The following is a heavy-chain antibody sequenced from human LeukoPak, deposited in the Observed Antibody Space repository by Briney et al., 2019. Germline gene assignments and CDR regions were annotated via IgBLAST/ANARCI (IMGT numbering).Heavy chain of an antibody. CDR2: INPNSGGT. V-gene: IGHV1-2*02. Sequence: GASVKVSCKASGYTFTCYYMHWVRQAPGQGLEWMGWINPNSGGTNYAQKFQGRVTMTRDTSISTAYMELSRLRSDDTAVYYCARGRRGRDGYNWDYYYYMDVWGKGTTVTVSS. J-gene: IGHJ6*03. CDR1: GYTFTCYY. CDR3: ARGRRGRDGYNWDYYYYMDV. D-gene: IGHD5-24*01.